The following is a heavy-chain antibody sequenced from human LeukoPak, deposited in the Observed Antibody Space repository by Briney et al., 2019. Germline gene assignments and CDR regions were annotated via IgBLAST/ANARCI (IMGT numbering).Heavy chain of an antibody. V-gene: IGHV4-34*01. CDR3: ARGPCRYGSGSRVDY. D-gene: IGHD3-10*01. CDR2: INHSGST. Sequence: SETLSLTCAVYGGSFSGYYWSWIRQPPGKGLEWIGEINHSGSTNYNPSLKSRVTISVDTSKNQFSLKLSSVTAADTAVYYCARGPCRYGSGSRVDYWGQGTLVTVSS. CDR1: GGSFSGYY. J-gene: IGHJ4*02.